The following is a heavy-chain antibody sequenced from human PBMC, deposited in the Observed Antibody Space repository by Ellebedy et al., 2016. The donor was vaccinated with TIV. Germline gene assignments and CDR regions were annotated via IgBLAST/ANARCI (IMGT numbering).Heavy chain of an antibody. D-gene: IGHD4-23*01. CDR3: ARGFRYGSGRWPLDY. Sequence: AASVKVSCKASGYTFTSYGISWVRQAPGQGLEWMGWISAYNGNTNYAQKLQGRVTMTTDTSTSTAYMERRRLRSDDTAVYYCARGFRYGSGRWPLDYWGQGTLVTVSS. J-gene: IGHJ4*02. V-gene: IGHV1-18*01. CDR2: ISAYNGNT. CDR1: GYTFTSYG.